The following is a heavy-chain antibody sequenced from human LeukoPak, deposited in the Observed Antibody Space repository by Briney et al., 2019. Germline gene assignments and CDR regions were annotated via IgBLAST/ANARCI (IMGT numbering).Heavy chain of an antibody. CDR1: GGSFSGYY. CDR3: ARGVGLRSDFDI. J-gene: IGHJ3*02. CDR2: INHSGRT. Sequence: SETLSLTCAVYGGSFSGYYWRWIRQPPGKGLEWIGEINHSGRTNYNPSLKSRVIISVDTSKNQFSLKVSSVTAADTAVYYCARGVGLRSDFDIWGQGTMVTVSS. V-gene: IGHV4-34*01. D-gene: IGHD3-3*01.